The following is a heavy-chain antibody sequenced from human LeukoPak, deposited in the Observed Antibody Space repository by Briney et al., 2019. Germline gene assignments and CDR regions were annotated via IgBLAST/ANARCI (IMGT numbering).Heavy chain of an antibody. CDR3: AAKGNGYTGTYVFAH. CDR2: LYSSGYT. V-gene: IGHV3-66*01. D-gene: IGHD5-12*01. CDR1: GFSVTSNY. Sequence: GSLRLSCADSGFSVTSNYMSWVRQAPGQGLEWVSVLYSSGYTKYADSVKGRFSISRDTSENTLSLHMNSLRAEDSAVYYCAAKGNGYTGTYVFAHWGRGTLVTVSS. J-gene: IGHJ4*02.